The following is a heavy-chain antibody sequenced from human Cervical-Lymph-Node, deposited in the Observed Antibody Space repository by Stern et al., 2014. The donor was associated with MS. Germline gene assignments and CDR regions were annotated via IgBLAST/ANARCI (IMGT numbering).Heavy chain of an antibody. J-gene: IGHJ6*02. CDR3: ARHVYGMDV. CDR1: GYNFNTYW. Sequence: EVQLVESGAEVKKPGESLKISCKVFGYNFNTYWIAWVRQMPGKGLEWMGIIYPGDSETRYKPSFQGQVPISVDKSISTAYLQWSTLKASDTAIYYCARHVYGMDVWGQGTTVTVSS. CDR2: IYPGDSET. V-gene: IGHV5-51*01.